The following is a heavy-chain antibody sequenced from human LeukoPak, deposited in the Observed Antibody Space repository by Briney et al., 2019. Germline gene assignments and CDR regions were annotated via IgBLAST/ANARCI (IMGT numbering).Heavy chain of an antibody. CDR3: ARGENVVVVAATSIMSWFDP. V-gene: IGHV4-34*01. J-gene: IGHJ5*02. D-gene: IGHD2-15*01. Sequence: SETLSLTCAVYGGSFSGYYWSWIRQPPGKGLEWIGEINHSGSTNYNPSLKSRVTISVDTSKNQFSLKLSSVTAADTAVYYCARGENVVVVAATSIMSWFDPWGQGTLVTVSS. CDR1: GGSFSGYY. CDR2: INHSGST.